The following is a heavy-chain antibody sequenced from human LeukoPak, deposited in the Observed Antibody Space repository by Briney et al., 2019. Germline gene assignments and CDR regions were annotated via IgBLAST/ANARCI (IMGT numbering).Heavy chain of an antibody. D-gene: IGHD3-22*01. V-gene: IGHV4-59*01. CDR3: ARAGEPYYYDSSTYPPTWYFDL. Sequence: SETLSLTCTVSGGSISSYYWSWIRQPPGKGLEWIGYIYYSGSTKYNPSLKSRVTISVDTSKNQFSLKLSSVTAADTAVYYCARAGEPYYYDSSTYPPTWYFDLWGRGTLVTVFS. CDR1: GGSISSYY. J-gene: IGHJ2*01. CDR2: IYYSGST.